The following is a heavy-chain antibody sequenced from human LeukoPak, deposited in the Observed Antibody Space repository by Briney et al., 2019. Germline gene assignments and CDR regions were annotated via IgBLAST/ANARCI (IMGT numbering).Heavy chain of an antibody. CDR3: ASSPELRIGIVGATH. Sequence: SQTLSLTCTVSGGSISSSSYYWGWIRQPPGKGLEWIGSIYYSGSTYYNPSLKSRVTISVDTSKNQFSLKLSSVTAADTAVYYCASSPELRIGIVGATHWGQGTLVTVSS. V-gene: IGHV4-39*07. J-gene: IGHJ1*01. D-gene: IGHD1-26*01. CDR1: GGSISSSSYY. CDR2: IYYSGST.